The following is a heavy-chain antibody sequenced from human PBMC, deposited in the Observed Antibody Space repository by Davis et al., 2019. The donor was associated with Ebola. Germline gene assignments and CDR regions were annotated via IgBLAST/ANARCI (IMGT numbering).Heavy chain of an antibody. CDR2: ISSSSSTI. CDR1: GFTFSSYS. V-gene: IGHV3-48*02. J-gene: IGHJ6*04. Sequence: GESLKISCAASGFTFSSYSMNWVRQAPGKGLEWVSYISSSSSTIYYADSVKGRFAISRDNAKNSLYLQMNSLRHEDTALYYCAKDVNYGYYYGMDVWGKGTTVTVSS. CDR3: AKDVNYGYYYGMDV. D-gene: IGHD1-7*01.